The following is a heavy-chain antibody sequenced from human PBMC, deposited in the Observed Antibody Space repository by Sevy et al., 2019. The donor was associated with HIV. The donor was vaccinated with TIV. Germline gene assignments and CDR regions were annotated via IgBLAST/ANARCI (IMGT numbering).Heavy chain of an antibody. Sequence: GESLKISCAASGFTFSSYWMSWVRQAPGKGLEWVANIKQDGSEKYYVDSVKGRFTISRDNAKNSLYLQMNSLGAEDTAVYYCARDTDTAMVTPSYGMDVWGQGTTVTVSS. CDR1: GFTFSSYW. CDR3: ARDTDTAMVTPSYGMDV. CDR2: IKQDGSEK. J-gene: IGHJ6*02. V-gene: IGHV3-7*01. D-gene: IGHD5-18*01.